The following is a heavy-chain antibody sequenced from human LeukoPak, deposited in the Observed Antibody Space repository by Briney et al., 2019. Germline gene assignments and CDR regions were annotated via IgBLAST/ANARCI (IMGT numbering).Heavy chain of an antibody. CDR2: INHSGST. Sequence: PSETLSLTCAVYGGSFSGYYWSWIRQPPGKGLEWIGEINHSGSTNYNPSLKSRVTISVDTSKNQFSLKLSSVTAADTAVYYCARGTPETNFAPFVAWGQGTLVTVSS. V-gene: IGHV4-34*01. J-gene: IGHJ5*02. CDR1: GGSFSGYY. CDR3: ARGTPETNFAPFVA. D-gene: IGHD1-14*01.